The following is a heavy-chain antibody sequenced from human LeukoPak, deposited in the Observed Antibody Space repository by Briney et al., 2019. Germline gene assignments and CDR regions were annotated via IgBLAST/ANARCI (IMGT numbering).Heavy chain of an antibody. CDR2: IRNDGSII. J-gene: IGHJ4*02. CDR1: GFTFSSYG. V-gene: IGHV3-30*02. CDR3: AKDIPLCYFDY. D-gene: IGHD3-16*01. Sequence: SGGSLRLSCAASGFTFSSYGMHWIRQAPGKGLEWVAFIRNDGSIIYNADSVKGRFTISRDNSKNTLYLQMNSLRADDTAVYYCAKDIPLCYFDYWGQGTLVTVSS.